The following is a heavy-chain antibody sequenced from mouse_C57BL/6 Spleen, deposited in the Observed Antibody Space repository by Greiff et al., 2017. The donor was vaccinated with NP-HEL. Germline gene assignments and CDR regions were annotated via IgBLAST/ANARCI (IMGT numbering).Heavy chain of an antibody. CDR2: IYPGDGDT. Sequence: QVQLQQSGPELVKPGASVKISCKASGYAFSSSWMNWVKQRPGKGLEWIGRIYPGDGDTNYNGKFKGKATLTADKSSSTAYMQLSSLTSEDSAVYFCARLYGYPTGIFDYWGQGTTLTVSS. V-gene: IGHV1-82*01. CDR3: ARLYGYPTGIFDY. J-gene: IGHJ2*01. CDR1: GYAFSSSW. D-gene: IGHD2-2*01.